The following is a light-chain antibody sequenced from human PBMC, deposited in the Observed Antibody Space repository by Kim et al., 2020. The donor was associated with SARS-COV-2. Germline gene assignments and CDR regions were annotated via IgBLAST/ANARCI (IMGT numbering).Light chain of an antibody. CDR1: ITIY. CDR3: QHSFSTPQT. Sequence: ITIYLNWYQQKPGKAPKLLIYGASTLQSGVPSRFSGSGSQTDFTLTISSLQPEDFATYYCQHSFSTPQTFGQGTKLEI. CDR2: GAS. V-gene: IGKV1-39*01. J-gene: IGKJ1*01.